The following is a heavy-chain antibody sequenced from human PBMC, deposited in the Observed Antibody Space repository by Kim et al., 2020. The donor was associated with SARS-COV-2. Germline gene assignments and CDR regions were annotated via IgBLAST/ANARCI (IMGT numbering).Heavy chain of an antibody. V-gene: IGHV3-23*01. CDR1: GFTFSSYA. CDR3: ANGSGGGVVVVAATLPDAFDI. CDR2: ISGSGGST. D-gene: IGHD2-15*01. Sequence: GGSLRLSCAASGFTFSSYAMSWVRQAPGKGLEWVSAISGSGGSTYYADSVKGRFTISRDNSKNTLYLQMNSLRAEDTAVYYCANGSGGGVVVVAATLPDAFDIWGQGTMVTVSS. J-gene: IGHJ3*02.